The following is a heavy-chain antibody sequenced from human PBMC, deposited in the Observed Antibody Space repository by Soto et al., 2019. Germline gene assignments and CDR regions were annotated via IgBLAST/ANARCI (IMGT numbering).Heavy chain of an antibody. CDR1: GGSISSGGYY. Sequence: SETLSLTCTVPGGSISSGGYYWSWIRQRPGKGLEWIGDIHYSGSTFYNPSLKSRVTISVDTSENQFSLKLSSMTAADTAVYYCARGEVLPADSLDYWGQGTLVTVSS. CDR3: ARGEVLPADSLDY. CDR2: IHYSGST. J-gene: IGHJ4*02. D-gene: IGHD2-2*01. V-gene: IGHV4-31*03.